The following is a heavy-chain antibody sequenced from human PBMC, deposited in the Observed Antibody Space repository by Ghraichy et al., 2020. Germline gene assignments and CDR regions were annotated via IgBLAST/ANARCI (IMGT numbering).Heavy chain of an antibody. J-gene: IGHJ6*02. Sequence: LSLTCAASGFTFSDYYMSWIRQAPGKGLEWVSYISSSGSTIYYADSVKGRFTISRDNAKNSLYLQMNSLRAEDTAVYYCARDGPESYYYYYGMDVWGQGTTVTVSS. V-gene: IGHV3-11*04. CDR2: ISSSGSTI. CDR3: ARDGPESYYYYYGMDV. CDR1: GFTFSDYY.